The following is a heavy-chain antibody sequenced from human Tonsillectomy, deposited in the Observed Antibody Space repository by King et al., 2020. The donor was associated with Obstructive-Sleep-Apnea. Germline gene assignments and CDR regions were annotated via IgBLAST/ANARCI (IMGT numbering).Heavy chain of an antibody. CDR1: TYSFATYW. CDR2: IYPGDSDT. V-gene: IGHV5-51*01. D-gene: IGHD7-27*01. CDR3: ARTMANWASAFDI. Sequence: QLVQTGAEVKKPGESLKISCKSSTYSFATYWIGWVRQMPGKGLEWMGIIYPGDSDTSYNPSFEGHVTISADTSIRTAYLQWSSLKASDTAMYYCARTMANWASAFDIWGRGTMVTVSS. J-gene: IGHJ3*02.